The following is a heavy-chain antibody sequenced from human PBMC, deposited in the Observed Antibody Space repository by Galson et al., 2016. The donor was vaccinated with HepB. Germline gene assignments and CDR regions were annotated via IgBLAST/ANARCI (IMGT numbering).Heavy chain of an antibody. CDR2: ISSSSNSM. CDR1: GFIFNSYS. CDR3: VKGAGTIDY. Sequence: SLRLSCAASGFIFNSYSMNWVRQAPGKGLEWISYISSSSNSMYYADSVKGRFTISRDNAKNSLYLQMNSLRAEDTAVYYCVKGAGTIDYWGQGTLVTVSS. J-gene: IGHJ4*02. V-gene: IGHV3-48*01. D-gene: IGHD6-19*01.